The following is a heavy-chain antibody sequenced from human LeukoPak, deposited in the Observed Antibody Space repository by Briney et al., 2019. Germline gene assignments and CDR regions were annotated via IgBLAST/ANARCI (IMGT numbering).Heavy chain of an antibody. J-gene: IGHJ2*01. Sequence: GASVKVSCKASGYTFTSYGISWVRQAPGQGLEWMGWISAYNGNTNYAQKLQGRVTMTTDTSTSTAYMELRSLRSDDTAVYYCVRGLDVRDRIAAAGTDWYFDLWGRGTLATVSS. V-gene: IGHV1-18*01. D-gene: IGHD6-13*01. CDR1: GYTFTSYG. CDR3: VRGLDVRDRIAAAGTDWYFDL. CDR2: ISAYNGNT.